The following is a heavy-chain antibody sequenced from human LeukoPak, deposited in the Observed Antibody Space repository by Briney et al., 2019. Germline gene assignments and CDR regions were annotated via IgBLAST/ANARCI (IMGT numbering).Heavy chain of an antibody. CDR2: ISSSSSYI. J-gene: IGHJ6*03. Sequence: PGGSLRLSCAASGFTFSGFSMNWVRQAPGKGLEWVSFISSSSSYIYYADSVKGRFTISRDNAKNSLYLQMNSLRAEDTAVYSCARTAGVLSDYYYYMDVWGKGTTVTVSS. D-gene: IGHD2-2*01. CDR3: ARTAGVLSDYYYYMDV. CDR1: GFTFSGFS. V-gene: IGHV3-21*01.